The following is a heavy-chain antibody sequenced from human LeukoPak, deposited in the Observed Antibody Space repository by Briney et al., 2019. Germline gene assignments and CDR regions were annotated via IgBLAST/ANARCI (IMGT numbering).Heavy chain of an antibody. D-gene: IGHD4-17*01. CDR1: GLTFSSHA. Sequence: GGSLRLSCVASGLTFSSHAMTWVRQTPGKGLGWVSGITGSGGSTYHAESVKGRFTISRDNSKNTLYLQMNNLRAEDTAVYYCASRPPSETYFGVFDYWGQGTLVTVSS. CDR3: ASRPPSETYFGVFDY. CDR2: ITGSGGST. V-gene: IGHV3-23*01. J-gene: IGHJ4*02.